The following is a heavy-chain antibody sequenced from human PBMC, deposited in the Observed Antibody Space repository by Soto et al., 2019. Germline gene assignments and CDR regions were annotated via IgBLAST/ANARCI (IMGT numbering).Heavy chain of an antibody. V-gene: IGHV1-2*02. J-gene: IGHJ3*02. D-gene: IGHD3-3*01. CDR3: ARGGGVGVAGSAAFDM. CDR2: INPATGAA. CDR1: GYPVTAYY. Sequence: QLHLVQSGAVVKKPGASVTVSCSASGYPVTAYYMHWVRQAPGRGLEWMGGINPATGAAKYTQTVQGRVNMTRDTSPSTVFMELRGLTSEDTAGFYWARGGGVGVAGSAAFDMWGQGTVVTVSS.